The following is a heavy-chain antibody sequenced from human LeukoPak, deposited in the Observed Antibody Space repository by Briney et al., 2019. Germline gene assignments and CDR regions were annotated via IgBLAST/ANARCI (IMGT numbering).Heavy chain of an antibody. CDR1: GYSISNGYS. D-gene: IGHD3-16*01. CDR3: VRWGGTAFDY. V-gene: IGHV4-4*07. J-gene: IGHJ4*02. Sequence: PSETLSLTCTVSGYSISNGYSWSWIRQPAGKGLEWIGRIYTSGSTNYNPSLKSRVTMSADRSKNQFSLKLSSVTAADTAVYYCVRWGGTAFDYWGQGTLVTVSS. CDR2: IYTSGST.